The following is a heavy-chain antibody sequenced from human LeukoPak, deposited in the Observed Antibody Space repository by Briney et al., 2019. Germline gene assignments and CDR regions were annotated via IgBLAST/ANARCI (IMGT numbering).Heavy chain of an antibody. V-gene: IGHV3-53*01. CDR3: AASARDY. CDR1: GFIVSSNY. J-gene: IGHJ4*02. CDR2: IHNDGST. Sequence: GGSLRLSCAASGFIVSSNYMTWVRQAPGKGLEWVSVIHNDGSTYYAESVRGRFTISRDNSKNTLYLQMNSLRVEDTAVYYCAASARDYWGQGILVTVSS.